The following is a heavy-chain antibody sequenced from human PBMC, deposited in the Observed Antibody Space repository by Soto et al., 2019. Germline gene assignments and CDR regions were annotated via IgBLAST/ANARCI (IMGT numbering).Heavy chain of an antibody. CDR3: ARALYYYDSSGYYPPWYYYGMDV. J-gene: IGHJ6*02. CDR2: ISSSSSYI. V-gene: IGHV3-21*01. D-gene: IGHD3-22*01. Sequence: GGSLRLSCAASGFTFSSYSMNWVRQAPGKGLEWVSSISSSSSYIYYADSVKGRFTISRDNAKNSLYLQMNSLRAEDTAVYYCARALYYYDSSGYYPPWYYYGMDVWGQGTTVTVSS. CDR1: GFTFSSYS.